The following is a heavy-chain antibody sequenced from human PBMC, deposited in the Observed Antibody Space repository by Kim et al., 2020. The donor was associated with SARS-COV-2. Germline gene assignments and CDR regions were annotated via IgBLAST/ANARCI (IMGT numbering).Heavy chain of an antibody. CDR3: ARDHCSSTSCYNRDDAFDI. V-gene: IGHV1-69*13. Sequence: SVKVSCKASGGTFSSYAISWVRQAPGQGLEWMGGIIPIFGTANYAQKFQGRVTITADESTSTAYMELSSLRSEDTAVYYCARDHCSSTSCYNRDDAFDIWGQGTMVTVSS. J-gene: IGHJ3*02. CDR1: GGTFSSYA. D-gene: IGHD2-2*02. CDR2: IIPIFGTA.